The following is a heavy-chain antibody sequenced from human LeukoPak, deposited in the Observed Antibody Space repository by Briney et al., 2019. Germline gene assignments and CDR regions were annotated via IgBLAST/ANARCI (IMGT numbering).Heavy chain of an antibody. CDR1: GYSFTSYW. J-gene: IGHJ6*02. CDR2: IDPSDSYT. V-gene: IGHV5-10-1*01. CDR3: ARLLQRGSGRAYYYGMDV. D-gene: IGHD3-10*01. Sequence: GESLKISCKGSGYSFTSYWISWVRQMPGKGLEWMGRIDPSDSYTNYSPSFQGHVTISADKSISTAYLQWSSLKASDTAMYYCARLLQRGSGRAYYYGMDVWGQGTTVTVSS.